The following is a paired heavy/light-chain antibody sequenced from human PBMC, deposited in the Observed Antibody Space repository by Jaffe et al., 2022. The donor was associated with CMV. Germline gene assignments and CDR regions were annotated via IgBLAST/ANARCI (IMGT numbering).Light chain of an antibody. Sequence: QLVLTQSPSASASLGASVKLTCTLSSGHSNYAIAWHQQQPEKGPRYLMKLNSDGSHRRGDGIPDRFSGSSSGAERYLTISSLQSEDEADYYCQAWGSGIRVFGGGTKLTVL. CDR2: LNSDGSH. CDR3: QAWGSGIRV. CDR1: SGHSNYA. J-gene: IGLJ3*02. V-gene: IGLV4-69*01.
Heavy chain of an antibody. Sequence: EVQLVESGGGLVQPGGSLRLSCAASGFTFSSYWMSWVRQAPGKGLEWVAHIKQDGSETYYMDSVKGRFTISRDNGKNSVFLQMNSLRAEDTAVYYCARAGGAIVFDVWGQGTMVTVSS. CDR3: ARAGGAIVFDV. J-gene: IGHJ3*01. CDR2: IKQDGSET. V-gene: IGHV3-7*01. CDR1: GFTFSSYW. D-gene: IGHD3-16*02.